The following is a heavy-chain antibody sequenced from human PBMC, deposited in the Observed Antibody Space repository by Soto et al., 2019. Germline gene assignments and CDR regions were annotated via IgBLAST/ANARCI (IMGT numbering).Heavy chain of an antibody. V-gene: IGHV3-30*18. CDR3: AKGGVGSTSNAFDI. D-gene: IGHD1-26*01. CDR2: ISYDGSNK. Sequence: QVQLVESGGGVVQPGRPLRLSCAASGFTFRSYGMHWVRQAPGKGLEWVTVISYDGSNKYYADSVKGRFTISRDNSKNTLYLQMHSLRPEDTALYYCAKGGVGSTSNAFDIWGQGTMVTVSS. CDR1: GFTFRSYG. J-gene: IGHJ3*02.